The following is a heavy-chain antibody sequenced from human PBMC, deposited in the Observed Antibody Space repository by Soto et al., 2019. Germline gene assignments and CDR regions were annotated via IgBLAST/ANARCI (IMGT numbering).Heavy chain of an antibody. CDR2: ISYDGSNK. Sequence: GGSRRLSCAASGVIFSNYGMHGVRQAPGKGLEWVAVISYDGSNKYYADSVKGRFTISRDNSKNTLYLQMNSLRAEDTAVYYCAKDLTGYYYYYGMDVWGQGTTVTVSS. CDR1: GVIFSNYG. V-gene: IGHV3-30*18. CDR3: AKDLTGYYYYYGMDV. J-gene: IGHJ6*02. D-gene: IGHD7-27*01.